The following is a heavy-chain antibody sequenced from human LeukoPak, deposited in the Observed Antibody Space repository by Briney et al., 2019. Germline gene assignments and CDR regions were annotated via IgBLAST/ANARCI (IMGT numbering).Heavy chain of an antibody. D-gene: IGHD2/OR15-2a*01. V-gene: IGHV4-59*12. CDR1: GGSISSYY. Sequence: SETLSLTCTVSGGSISSYYWSWIRQPPGKGLEWIGYIYYSGSTYYNPSLKSRVTISVDRSKNQFSLKLSSVTAADTAVYYCARADRFSGDYWGQGTLVTVSS. CDR3: ARADRFSGDY. CDR2: IYYSGST. J-gene: IGHJ4*02.